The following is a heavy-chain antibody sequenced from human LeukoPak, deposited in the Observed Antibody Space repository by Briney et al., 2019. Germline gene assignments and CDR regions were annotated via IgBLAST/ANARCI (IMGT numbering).Heavy chain of an antibody. D-gene: IGHD4-17*01. J-gene: IGHJ5*02. CDR1: GYTFTGYY. CDR3: ARGTYGDHSNWFDP. CDR2: INPNSGGT. Sequence: ASVKVSCKASGYTFTGYYMHWVRQAPGQGLEWMGWINPNSGGTNYAQKFQGRVTMTRNTSISTAYMELSSLRSEDTAVYYCARGTYGDHSNWFDPWGQGTLVTVSS. V-gene: IGHV1-2*02.